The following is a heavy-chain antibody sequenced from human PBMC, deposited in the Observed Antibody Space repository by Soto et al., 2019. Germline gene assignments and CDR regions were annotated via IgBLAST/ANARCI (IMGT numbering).Heavy chain of an antibody. Sequence: PGGSLRLSCAASGFTFSSYSMNWVRQAPGKGLEWVSYISSSSSTIYYADSVKGRFTISRDNAKNSLYLQMNSLRDEDTAVYYCARDQREWEPLGAFDIWGQGTMVTVSS. CDR3: ARDQREWEPLGAFDI. J-gene: IGHJ3*02. D-gene: IGHD1-26*01. CDR1: GFTFSSYS. CDR2: ISSSSSTI. V-gene: IGHV3-48*02.